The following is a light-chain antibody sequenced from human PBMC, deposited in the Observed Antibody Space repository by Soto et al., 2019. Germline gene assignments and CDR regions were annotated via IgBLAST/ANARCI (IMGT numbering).Light chain of an antibody. CDR1: SSDVGHYNY. CDR3: SSYADSNIFV. V-gene: IGLV2-8*01. Sequence: QSALTQPPSASGSPGQSVTISCTGTSSDVGHYNYVSWYQHHPGKAPKLMIFEVTKRPSGVPDRFSGSKSGNTASLTVSGLQAEDEADYYCSSYADSNIFVFGTGTKVTV. J-gene: IGLJ1*01. CDR2: EVT.